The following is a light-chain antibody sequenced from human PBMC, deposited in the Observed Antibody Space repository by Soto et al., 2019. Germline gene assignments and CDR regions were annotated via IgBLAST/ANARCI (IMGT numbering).Light chain of an antibody. Sequence: DIQMTQFPSSVSASVGDRVTITCRASQPLGAWLAWYQQKPGKAPKLLTYATSTLESGVPSRFSGSGSGTEFPLTISSLQPEDFATYYCQQADIFQLTFGGGTRVEIK. CDR3: QQADIFQLT. CDR1: QPLGAW. J-gene: IGKJ4*01. CDR2: ATS. V-gene: IGKV1-12*01.